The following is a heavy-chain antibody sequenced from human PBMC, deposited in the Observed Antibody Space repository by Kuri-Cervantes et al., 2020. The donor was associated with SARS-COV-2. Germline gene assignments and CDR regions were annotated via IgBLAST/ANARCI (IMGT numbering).Heavy chain of an antibody. D-gene: IGHD1-26*01. Sequence: GGSLRLSCKASGYTFTSYGISWVRQAPGQGLEWMGWISAYNGNTNYAQKLQGRVTMTTDTSTSTAYMELSSLRSEDTAVYYCARARIVGATLGRGVFDYWGQGTLVTVSS. CDR2: ISAYNGNT. CDR3: ARARIVGATLGRGVFDY. CDR1: GYTFTSYG. J-gene: IGHJ4*02. V-gene: IGHV1-18*01.